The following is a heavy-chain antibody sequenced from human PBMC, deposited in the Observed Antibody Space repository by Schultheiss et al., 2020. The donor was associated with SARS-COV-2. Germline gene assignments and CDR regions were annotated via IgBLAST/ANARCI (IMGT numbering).Heavy chain of an antibody. CDR2: IYYSGST. CDR3: ARRAYCGDDCFPFDY. CDR1: SYSISRGYY. V-gene: IGHV4-38-2*02. J-gene: IGHJ4*02. Sequence: SQTLSLTCTVSSYSISRGYYWGWIRQPPGKGLEWIAYIYYSGSTNYNPSLKSRVTISLDTSNNQLSLILSSVTAADTAVYYCARRAYCGDDCFPFDYWGQGTLVTVSS. D-gene: IGHD2-21*01.